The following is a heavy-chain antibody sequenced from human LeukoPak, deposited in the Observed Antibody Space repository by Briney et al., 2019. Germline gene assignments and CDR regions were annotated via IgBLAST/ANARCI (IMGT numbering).Heavy chain of an antibody. CDR2: IYYSGST. CDR3: ARRGTDAFDI. V-gene: IGHV4-39*01. D-gene: IGHD3-16*01. Sequence: SETLSLTCTVSGGSISSYYWGWIRQPPGKGLEWIGSIYYSGSTYYNPSLKSRVTISVDTSKNQFSLKLSSVTAADTAVYYCARRGTDAFDIWGQGTMVTVSS. CDR1: GGSISSYY. J-gene: IGHJ3*02.